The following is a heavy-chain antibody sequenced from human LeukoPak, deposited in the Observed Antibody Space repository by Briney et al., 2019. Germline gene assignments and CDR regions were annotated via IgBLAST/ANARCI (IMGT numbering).Heavy chain of an antibody. CDR3: AKDRGIQLWTHFDY. CDR2: ISSSSSTI. J-gene: IGHJ4*02. V-gene: IGHV3-48*01. CDR1: GFTFSSYS. Sequence: PGGSLRLSCAASGFTFSSYSMNWARQAPGKGLEWVSYISSSSSTIYYADSVKGRFTISRDNAKNSLYLQMNSLRAEDTAVYYCAKDRGIQLWTHFDYWGQGTLVTVSS. D-gene: IGHD5-18*01.